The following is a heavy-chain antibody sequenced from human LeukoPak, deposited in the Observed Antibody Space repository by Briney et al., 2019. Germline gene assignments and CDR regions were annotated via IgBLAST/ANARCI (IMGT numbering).Heavy chain of an antibody. V-gene: IGHV3-30*03. CDR3: ARDRSYGSFDF. CDR1: GFTFSSYG. J-gene: IGHJ4*02. D-gene: IGHD5-18*01. Sequence: GGSLRLSCAASGFTFSSYGMHWVRQAPGKGLEWVAVISYDGSNKYYADSVKGRFTISRDNSKNTLYLQMNSLTAEDTALYHCARDRSYGSFDFWGQGTLVTVSS. CDR2: ISYDGSNK.